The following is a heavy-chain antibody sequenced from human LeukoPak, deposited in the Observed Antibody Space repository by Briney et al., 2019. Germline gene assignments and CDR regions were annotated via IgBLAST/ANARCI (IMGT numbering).Heavy chain of an antibody. Sequence: SQTLSLTCAVSGGSISSGGYSWSWIRQPPGKGLEWIGYIYHSGSTYYNPSLKSRVTISVDRSKNQFSLKLSSVTAADTAAYYCARGRTAITMVRGVKSYYFDYWGQGTLVTVSS. V-gene: IGHV4-30-2*01. J-gene: IGHJ4*02. CDR1: GGSISSGGYS. D-gene: IGHD3-10*01. CDR3: ARGRTAITMVRGVKSYYFDY. CDR2: IYHSGST.